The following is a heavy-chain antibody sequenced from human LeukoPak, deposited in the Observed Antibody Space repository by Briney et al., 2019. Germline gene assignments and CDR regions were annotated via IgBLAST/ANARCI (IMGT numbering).Heavy chain of an antibody. D-gene: IGHD6-19*01. CDR2: ISSSSSYI. CDR3: AREGIAVAGYYFDY. V-gene: IGHV3-21*04. CDR1: GFTFSSYS. J-gene: IGHJ4*02. Sequence: GGSLRLSCAASGFTFSSYSMNWVRQAPGKGLEWVSSISSSSSYIYYADSVKGRFTISRDNAKNSLYLQMNSLRAEDTAVYYCAREGIAVAGYYFDYWGQGTLVTVSS.